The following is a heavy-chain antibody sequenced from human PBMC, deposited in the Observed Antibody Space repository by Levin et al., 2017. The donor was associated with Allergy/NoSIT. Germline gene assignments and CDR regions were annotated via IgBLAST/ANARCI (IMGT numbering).Heavy chain of an antibody. D-gene: IGHD3-10*02. CDR3: TRDLNSMFRD. Sequence: GGSLRLSCAASGFTFRSYGMHWVRQAPGKGLEWVAVIWYDESKTYYADSVKGRFTISRDISKNTLYLQMDSLRAEDTAVYHCTRDLNSMFRDWGQGTLVTVSS. J-gene: IGHJ4*02. CDR2: IWYDESKT. V-gene: IGHV3-33*01. CDR1: GFTFRSYG.